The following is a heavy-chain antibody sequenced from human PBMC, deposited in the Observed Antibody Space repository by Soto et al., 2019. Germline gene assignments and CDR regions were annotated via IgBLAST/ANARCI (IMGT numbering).Heavy chain of an antibody. CDR3: ARAAVTHERYHYGMDV. CDR1: GGSISGYY. J-gene: IGHJ6*02. D-gene: IGHD4-17*01. V-gene: IGHV4-4*07. CDR2: IYSDGTT. Sequence: PSETLSLTCTVSGGSISGYYWSWVRQPAGKGLEWVGRIYSDGTTNYSPSLKSRVTMSLDTSKDQFSLHLNSVTAADTAVYYCARAAVTHERYHYGMDVWGQGTTVTVSS.